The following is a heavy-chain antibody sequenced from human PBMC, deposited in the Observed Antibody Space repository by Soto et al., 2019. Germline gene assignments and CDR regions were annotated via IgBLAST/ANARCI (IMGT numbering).Heavy chain of an antibody. CDR1: GGSFSGYY. J-gene: IGHJ6*03. Sequence: QVQLQQWGAGLLKPSETLSLTCAVYGGSFSGYYWSWIRQPPGKGLEWIGEINHSGSTNYNPSLKSRVTISVDTSKNQFSLKLSSVTAADTAVYYCALAVAGTFYYYYYYMDVWGKGTTVTVSS. V-gene: IGHV4-34*01. D-gene: IGHD6-19*01. CDR3: ALAVAGTFYYYYYYMDV. CDR2: INHSGST.